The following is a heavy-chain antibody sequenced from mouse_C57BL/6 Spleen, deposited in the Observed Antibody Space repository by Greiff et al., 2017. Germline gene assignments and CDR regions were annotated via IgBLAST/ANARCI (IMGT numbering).Heavy chain of an antibody. D-gene: IGHD2-13*01. CDR3: ARWGDRGHYYAMDY. V-gene: IGHV1-82*01. J-gene: IGHJ4*01. Sequence: VQLQQSGPELVNPGASVKISCKASGYAFSSSWMNWVKQRPGKGLEWIGRIYPGDGDTNYNGKFKGKATLTADKSSSTAYMQLSSLTSEDSAVYFCARWGDRGHYYAMDYWGQVTSVTVSS. CDR1: GYAFSSSW. CDR2: IYPGDGDT.